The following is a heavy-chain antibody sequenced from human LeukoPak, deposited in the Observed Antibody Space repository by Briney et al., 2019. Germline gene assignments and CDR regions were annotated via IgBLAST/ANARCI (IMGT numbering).Heavy chain of an antibody. CDR1: GFTFSSYA. J-gene: IGHJ6*03. CDR2: ISGSGGST. Sequence: GGSLRLSCAASGFTFSSYAMSWVRQAPGKGLEWVSAISGSGGSTYYADSVKGRFTISRDNSKNTLYLQMNSLRAEDTAVYYCAKAATGGGLHYYYMDLLGKGTTVTVS. CDR3: AKAATGGGLHYYYMDL. D-gene: IGHD1-26*01. V-gene: IGHV3-23*01.